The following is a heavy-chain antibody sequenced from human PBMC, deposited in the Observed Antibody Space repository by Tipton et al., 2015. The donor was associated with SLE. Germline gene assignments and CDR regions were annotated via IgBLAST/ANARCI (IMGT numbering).Heavy chain of an antibody. CDR3: ARGAYSSSWYQNWFDP. CDR1: GFTFSSYG. J-gene: IGHJ5*02. V-gene: IGHV3-30*03. D-gene: IGHD6-13*01. Sequence: SLRLSCAASGFTFSSYGMHWVRQAPGKGLEWVAVISYDGSNKYYADSVKGRFTISRDNSKNTLYLQMNSLRAEDTAVYYCARGAYSSSWYQNWFDPWGQGTLVTVSS. CDR2: ISYDGSNK.